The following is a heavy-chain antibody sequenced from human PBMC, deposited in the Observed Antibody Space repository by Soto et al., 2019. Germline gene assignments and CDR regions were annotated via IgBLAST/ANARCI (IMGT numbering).Heavy chain of an antibody. CDR3: ARTSAAGKYYYGMDV. D-gene: IGHD6-13*01. V-gene: IGHV5-51*01. CDR2: IYPGDSDT. Sequence: GESLKISCKGSGYRCTSYWIGWVRQMPGNGLEWMGIIYPGDSDTRYSPSFQGQVTISADKSISTAYLQWSSLKASDTAMYYCARTSAAGKYYYGMDVWGQGTTVTVSS. J-gene: IGHJ6*02. CDR1: GYRCTSYW.